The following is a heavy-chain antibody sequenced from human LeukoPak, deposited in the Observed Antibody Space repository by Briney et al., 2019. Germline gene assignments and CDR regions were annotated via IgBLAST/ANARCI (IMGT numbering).Heavy chain of an antibody. Sequence: LETLSLTCAVSGGSFSGYYWSWIRQPPGKGLEWIGEINHSGSTNYNPSLKSRVTISVDTSKNQFSLKLSSVTAADTAVYYCARDRGFTTTPSDYWGQGTLVTVSS. V-gene: IGHV4-34*01. CDR1: GGSFSGYY. CDR3: ARDRGFTTTPSDY. D-gene: IGHD4-17*01. J-gene: IGHJ4*02. CDR2: INHSGST.